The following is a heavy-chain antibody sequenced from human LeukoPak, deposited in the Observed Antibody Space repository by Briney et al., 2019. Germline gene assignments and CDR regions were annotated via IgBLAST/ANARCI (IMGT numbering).Heavy chain of an antibody. CDR2: TSSTGSII. CDR3: ARDRKRGSSHYSYFDY. V-gene: IGHV3-48*04. CDR1: GFTFSSYS. Sequence: GGSLRLSCAASGFTFSSYSMNWVRQAPGKGLEWISYTSSTGSIIYYSDSVKGRFTISRDNARNSLYLQMNSLRAEDTAVYYCARDRKRGSSHYSYFDYWGQGTLVTVSS. J-gene: IGHJ4*02. D-gene: IGHD6-13*01.